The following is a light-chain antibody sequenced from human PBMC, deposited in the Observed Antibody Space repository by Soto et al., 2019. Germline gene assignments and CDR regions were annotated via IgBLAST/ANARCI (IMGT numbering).Light chain of an antibody. CDR1: QSISSW. CDR2: KAS. Sequence: DIPMTQSPSTLSASVGDRVTITCRASQSISSWLAWYQQKPGKAPNLLIYKASSLESGVPLRFSGSGSGTEFTLTISSLQPDDSATYYCQQYKSYPLTYGQGTNLEIK. CDR3: QQYKSYPLT. J-gene: IGKJ2*01. V-gene: IGKV1-5*03.